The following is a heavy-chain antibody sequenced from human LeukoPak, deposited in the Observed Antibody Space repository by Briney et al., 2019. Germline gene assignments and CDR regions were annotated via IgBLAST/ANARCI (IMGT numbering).Heavy chain of an antibody. J-gene: IGHJ4*02. Sequence: GGSLRLSCAASGFTFSSYGMSWVRQAPGKGLEWVSAIRSLGSSTYYADSVTGRFTNSRDNSKNTLYLQMISLRAEDTAVYYCAIDQVPPGMQRGYFDYWGQGTLVTVSS. D-gene: IGHD2-2*01. V-gene: IGHV3-23*01. CDR2: IRSLGSST. CDR3: AIDQVPPGMQRGYFDY. CDR1: GFTFSSYG.